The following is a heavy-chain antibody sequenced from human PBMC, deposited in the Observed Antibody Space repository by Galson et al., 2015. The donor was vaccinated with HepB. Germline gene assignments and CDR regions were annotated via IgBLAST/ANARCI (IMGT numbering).Heavy chain of an antibody. J-gene: IGHJ3*01. Sequence: SLRLSCAASGFGFSFFAMSWIRQAPGKGLEWVAKTDQDGIQKYYVDSVKGRFTVARDNPKNSLYLEMTGLTAEDTAVYYCAREGPFRSSTRCPDVAFDLWGQGTKVTVA. D-gene: IGHD2-2*01. CDR3: AREGPFRSSTRCPDVAFDL. V-gene: IGHV3-7*03. CDR2: TDQDGIQK. CDR1: GFGFSFFA.